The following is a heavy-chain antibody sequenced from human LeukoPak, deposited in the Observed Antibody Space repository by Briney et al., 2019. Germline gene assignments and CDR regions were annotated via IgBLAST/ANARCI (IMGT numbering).Heavy chain of an antibody. Sequence: GGSLRLSCAASGFTFSSYGMSWVRQAPGKGLEWVSSFVTGGSTFYADSVKGRFTISRDNSKSTLYLQMDNLRIEDTAVYYCARDPGGSFDYWGQGTLVTVSS. D-gene: IGHD3-10*01. J-gene: IGHJ4*02. CDR3: ARDPGGSFDY. CDR1: GFTFSSYG. V-gene: IGHV3-23*01. CDR2: FVTGGST.